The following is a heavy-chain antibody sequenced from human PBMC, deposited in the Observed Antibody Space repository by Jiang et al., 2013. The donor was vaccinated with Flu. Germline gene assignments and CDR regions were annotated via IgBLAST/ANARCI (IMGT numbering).Heavy chain of an antibody. V-gene: IGHV3-23*01. CDR3: AKGLYADGLDV. J-gene: IGHJ6*02. CDR1: GFTFSRSA. Sequence: QLLESGGGLVXPGGSLRLSCAASGFTFSRSAMSWVRQAPGKGLEWVSGISGSGNRTYYADSVKGRYTISRDNPRNTLYLQVNSVKVDDTGLFYCAKGLYADGLDVWGQGNTVTVSS. CDR2: ISGSGNRT. D-gene: IGHD2-8*01.